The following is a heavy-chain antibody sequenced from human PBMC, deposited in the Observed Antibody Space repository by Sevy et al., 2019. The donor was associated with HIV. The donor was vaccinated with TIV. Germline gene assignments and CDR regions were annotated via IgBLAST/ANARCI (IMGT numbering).Heavy chain of an antibody. CDR2: ISSSSTI. CDR3: ARDTRYEHDAFDI. D-gene: IGHD3-3*01. J-gene: IGHJ3*02. CDR1: GFTFSSYS. Sequence: GGSLRLSCAASGFTFSSYSMNWVRQAPGKGLEWVSYISSSSTIYYADSVKGRFTIYRDNAKNSLYLQRNSLRDEDTAVYYCARDTRYEHDAFDIWGQGTMVTVSS. V-gene: IGHV3-48*02.